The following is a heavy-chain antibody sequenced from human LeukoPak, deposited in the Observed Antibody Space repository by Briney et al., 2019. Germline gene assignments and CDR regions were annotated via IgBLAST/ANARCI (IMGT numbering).Heavy chain of an antibody. D-gene: IGHD4/OR15-4a*01. CDR3: ARRAGAYSHPYDF. CDR1: AFTVSSNS. V-gene: IGHV3-53*01. Sequence: GGYLRFSGTVSAFTVSSNSMSWVGQAPGHGLEWGSFIYSDNTHYSEYVKGRFTISRDNSKNTLYLEMNSLRSEDTAVYYCARRAGAYSHPYDFWGQGTLVTGS. J-gene: IGHJ4*02. CDR2: IYSDNT.